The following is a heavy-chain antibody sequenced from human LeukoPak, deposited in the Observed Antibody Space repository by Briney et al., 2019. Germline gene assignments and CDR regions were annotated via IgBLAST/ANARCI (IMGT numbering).Heavy chain of an antibody. CDR1: GGSIGSYY. J-gene: IGHJ4*02. D-gene: IGHD4-17*01. CDR2: IYTSGST. CDR3: TRSRGTTVTTYFDY. Sequence: PSETLSLTCTVSGGSIGSYYWSWIRQPAGKGLEWIGRIYTSGSTNYNPSLKSRVTMSVDTSKNQFSLILTSVTAADTAVYYCTRSRGTTVTTYFDYWGQGTLVTVSS. V-gene: IGHV4-4*07.